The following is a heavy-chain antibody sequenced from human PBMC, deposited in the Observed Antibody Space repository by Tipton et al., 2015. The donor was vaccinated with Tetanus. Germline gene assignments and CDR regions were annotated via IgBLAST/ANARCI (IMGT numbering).Heavy chain of an antibody. V-gene: IGHV5-51*01. D-gene: IGHD2-21*01. Sequence: QLVQSGAEVKKPGESLNISCQASGYTFTDNWIGWVRQRPGKGLEWMGAIYPGDSHVQFSPSFQGLVTFSVEKSINTAYLQWNSLRASDTAMYFWAKGDSFHIWGPGTMVIVSS. J-gene: IGHJ3*02. CDR1: GYTFTDNW. CDR2: IYPGDSHV. CDR3: AKGDSFHI.